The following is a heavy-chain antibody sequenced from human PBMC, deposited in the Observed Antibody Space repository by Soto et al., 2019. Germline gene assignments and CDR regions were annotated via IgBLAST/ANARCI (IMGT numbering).Heavy chain of an antibody. CDR3: ARDAGYSSATQTLYYYYGMDV. V-gene: IGHV1-46*01. J-gene: IGHJ6*02. D-gene: IGHD6-19*01. Sequence: QVQLVQSGAEVKKPGASVKVSCKASGYTFTSYYMHWVRQAPGQGLEWMGIINPSGGSTSYAQKCQGRVTMTRDTSTSTVYMELSSLRSEDTAVYYCARDAGYSSATQTLYYYYGMDVWGQGTTVTVSS. CDR2: INPSGGST. CDR1: GYTFTSYY.